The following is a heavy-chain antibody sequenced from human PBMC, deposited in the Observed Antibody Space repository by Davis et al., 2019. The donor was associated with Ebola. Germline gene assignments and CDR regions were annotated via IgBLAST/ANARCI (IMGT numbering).Heavy chain of an antibody. Sequence: MPSETLSLTCTVSGGSISGSYWSWIRQSPGKGMEWIGYVHYSGSTNYNPSLMRRVTILVDTSKNQFSLKLTSVTAADTAVYYCARDHCGGGCISGNWFDPWGQGTLVTVSS. D-gene: IGHD2-21*02. V-gene: IGHV4-59*01. CDR2: VHYSGST. CDR1: GGSISGSY. CDR3: ARDHCGGGCISGNWFDP. J-gene: IGHJ5*02.